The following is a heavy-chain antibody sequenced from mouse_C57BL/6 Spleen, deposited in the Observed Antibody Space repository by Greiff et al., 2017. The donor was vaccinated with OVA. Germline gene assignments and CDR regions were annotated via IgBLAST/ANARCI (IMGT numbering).Heavy chain of an antibody. D-gene: IGHD2-5*01. V-gene: IGHV1-18*01. CDR2: INPNNGGT. CDR1: GYTFTDYN. CDR3: GGEGSNSFAY. J-gene: IGHJ3*01. Sequence: EVQLQQSGPELVKPGASVKIPCKASGYTFTDYNMDWVKQSPGKSLEWIGDINPNNGGTIYNQKFKGKATLTVDKSSSTAYMELRSLTSEDSAVYYCGGEGSNSFAYWGQGTLVTVSA.